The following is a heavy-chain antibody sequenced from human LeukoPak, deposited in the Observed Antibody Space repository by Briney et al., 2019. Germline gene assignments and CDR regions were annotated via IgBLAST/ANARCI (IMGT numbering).Heavy chain of an antibody. J-gene: IGHJ4*02. CDR1: GGTFSSYA. V-gene: IGHV1-69*06. D-gene: IGHD5-12*01. CDR2: IIPIFGTA. CDR3: ARRIKRGYSGYDLGVFDY. Sequence: ASVKVSCKASGGTFSSYAISWVRQAPGQGLEWMGGIIPIFGTANYAQKFQGRVTITADKSTSTAYMELSSLRSEDTAVYYCARRIKRGYSGYDLGVFDYWGQGTLVTVSS.